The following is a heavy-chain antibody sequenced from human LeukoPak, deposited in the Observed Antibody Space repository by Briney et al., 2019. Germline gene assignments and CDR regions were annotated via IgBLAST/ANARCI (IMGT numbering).Heavy chain of an antibody. D-gene: IGHD3-10*01. CDR2: INHSGST. Sequence: PSETLSLTCAVYGVSFSGYYWSWIRQPPGKGLEWIGEINHSGSTNYNPSLKSRVTISVDTSKNQFSLKLSSVTAADTAVYYCARGGITMVRGVIPYSRCFDPWGQGTLVTVSS. CDR3: ARGGITMVRGVIPYSRCFDP. V-gene: IGHV4-34*01. J-gene: IGHJ5*02. CDR1: GVSFSGYY.